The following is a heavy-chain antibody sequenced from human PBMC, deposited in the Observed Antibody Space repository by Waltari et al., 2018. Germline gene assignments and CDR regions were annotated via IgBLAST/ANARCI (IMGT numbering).Heavy chain of an antibody. CDR2: IDWDEDK. J-gene: IGHJ3*02. V-gene: IGHV2-70*04. CDR3: ARYSGYDKNDAFDI. Sequence: QVTLKESGPALVNPTQTLTLTCPFSGFSLSTSGMRVSWLRQPPGKALEWLARIDWDEDKFYSTSLKTRLTISKDTSKNQVVLTMTNMDPVDTATYYCARYSGYDKNDAFDIWGQGTMVTVSS. D-gene: IGHD5-12*01. CDR1: GFSLSTSGMR.